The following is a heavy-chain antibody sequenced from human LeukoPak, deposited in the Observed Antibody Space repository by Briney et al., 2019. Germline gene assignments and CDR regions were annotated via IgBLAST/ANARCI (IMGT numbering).Heavy chain of an antibody. J-gene: IGHJ6*03. CDR3: AYRPGYSYGSGGYYYYYYMDV. Sequence: ASVKVSCKASGGTFSSYAISWVRQAPGQGLEWMGGIIPIFGTANYAQKFQGRVTITADKSTSTAYMELSSLRSEDTAVYYCAYRPGYSYGSGGYYYYYYMDVWGKGTTVTVSS. V-gene: IGHV1-69*06. D-gene: IGHD5-18*01. CDR1: GGTFSSYA. CDR2: IIPIFGTA.